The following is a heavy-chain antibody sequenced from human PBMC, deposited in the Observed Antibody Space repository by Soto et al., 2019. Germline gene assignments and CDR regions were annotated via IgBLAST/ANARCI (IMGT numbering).Heavy chain of an antibody. D-gene: IGHD6-19*01. CDR3: ARDFDPRQQWLYGMDV. CDR2: IIPIFGTA. J-gene: IGHJ6*02. Sequence: QVQLVQSGAEVKKPGASVKVSCKASGGTFSSYAISWVRQAPGQGLEWMGGIIPIFGTANYAQKFQGRVTITADESTSTAYMELSSLRSEDTAVYYCARDFDPRQQWLYGMDVWGQGTTVTVSS. V-gene: IGHV1-69*01. CDR1: GGTFSSYA.